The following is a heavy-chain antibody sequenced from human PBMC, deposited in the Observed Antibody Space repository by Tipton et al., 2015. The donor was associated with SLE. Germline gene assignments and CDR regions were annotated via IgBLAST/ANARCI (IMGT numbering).Heavy chain of an antibody. Sequence: SLRLSCAASGFSVTNNYMSWVRQAPGKGLEWVSVIYVPGDTYYADSVKGRCTISRDNSKNTVYLDMLSLRADDTAMYYCAKFEKTTDFYLDSWGQGTLVSVSS. D-gene: IGHD1/OR15-1a*01. J-gene: IGHJ4*02. CDR1: GFSVTNNY. CDR2: IYVPGDT. V-gene: IGHV3-53*01. CDR3: AKFEKTTDFYLDS.